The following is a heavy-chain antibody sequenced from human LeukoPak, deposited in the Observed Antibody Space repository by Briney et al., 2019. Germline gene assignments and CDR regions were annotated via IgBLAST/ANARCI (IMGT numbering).Heavy chain of an antibody. CDR2: IGFGDDSA. J-gene: IGHJ5*02. CDR3: AKDPTSVGGRHDWLLDS. Sequence: GGSLRLSCAASGFTFNNYAMSWVRQAPGKGLEWVSTIGFGDDSAYYADSVKGRFTISRDNSKNTLYLQMNYLRAEDTAVYYCAKDPTSVGGRHDWLLDSWGQGTLVTVSS. CDR1: GFTFNNYA. D-gene: IGHD3-9*01. V-gene: IGHV3-23*01.